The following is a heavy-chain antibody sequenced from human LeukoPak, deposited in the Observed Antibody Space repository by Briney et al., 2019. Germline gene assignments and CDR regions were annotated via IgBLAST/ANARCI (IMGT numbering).Heavy chain of an antibody. V-gene: IGHV3-11*05. CDR3: TGERRGSYYAFES. Sequence: PGGSLRLSCAASGFSVSDYSISWIRQSPGKGPEWISYVMSGRGSTNYADSVKGRFTISRDNAKNSVALQLDGLRADDTAVYFFTGERRGSYYAFESWGQGTLVTVSS. J-gene: IGHJ4*02. CDR1: GFSVSDYS. CDR2: VMSGRGST. D-gene: IGHD3-16*01.